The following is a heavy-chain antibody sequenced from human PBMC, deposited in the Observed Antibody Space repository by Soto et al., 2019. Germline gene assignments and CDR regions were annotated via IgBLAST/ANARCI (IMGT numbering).Heavy chain of an antibody. D-gene: IGHD3-3*01. CDR3: TTDLKPDYDFWSGYSYYYYGMDV. Sequence: RWSLRLSCAASVFTFSNAWMSWFRQAPGKGLEWVGRIKSKTDGRTTDYAAPVKGRFTISRDDSKNTLYLQMNSLKTEDTAVYYCTTDLKPDYDFWSGYSYYYYGMDVWGQGTTVTVSS. CDR2: IKSKTDGRTT. V-gene: IGHV3-15*01. CDR1: VFTFSNAW. J-gene: IGHJ6*02.